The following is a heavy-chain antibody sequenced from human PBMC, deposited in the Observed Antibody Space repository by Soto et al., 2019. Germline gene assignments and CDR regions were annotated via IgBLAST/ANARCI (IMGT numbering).Heavy chain of an antibody. CDR3: ARVDDSSSWFGMDV. Sequence: GASVKVSCKASGYTFTSYGISWVRQAPGQGLEWMGWISAYNGNTNYAQKLQGRVTMTTDTSTSTAYMELRSLRSDDTAAYYCARVDDSSSWFGMDVWGQGTTVTVSS. CDR2: ISAYNGNT. V-gene: IGHV1-18*04. CDR1: GYTFTSYG. J-gene: IGHJ6*02. D-gene: IGHD6-13*01.